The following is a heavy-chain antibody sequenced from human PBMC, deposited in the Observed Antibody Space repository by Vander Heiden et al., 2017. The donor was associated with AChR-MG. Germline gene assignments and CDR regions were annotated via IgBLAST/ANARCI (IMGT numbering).Heavy chain of an antibody. J-gene: IGHJ4*02. D-gene: IGHD6-19*01. V-gene: IGHV4-4*07. CDR3: ARYISGRLGIFDY. CDR1: GGSISGNY. CDR2: MYASGSA. Sequence: QVQLQESGPGLVKPSETLSLTCIDSGGSISGNYWSWVRQPAGKGLEWLGRMYASGSAKYNPSLKSRVTMSVDTSKNQFSLRLSSVTAADTAVYYCARYISGRLGIFDYWGQGTLVTVSS.